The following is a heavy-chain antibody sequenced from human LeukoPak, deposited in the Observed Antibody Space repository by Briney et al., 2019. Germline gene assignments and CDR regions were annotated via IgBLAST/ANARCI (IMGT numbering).Heavy chain of an antibody. Sequence: GESLKISCKGSGYSFTKYWIGWVRQMPGKGLEWMGIIFPRDSDTIYSPSFQGQVTISADKSISTAYLQWSSLKASDTAMYYCAIIWFGQRAFDIWGQGTMVTVSS. D-gene: IGHD3-10*01. V-gene: IGHV5-51*01. J-gene: IGHJ3*02. CDR2: IFPRDSDT. CDR3: AIIWFGQRAFDI. CDR1: GYSFTKYW.